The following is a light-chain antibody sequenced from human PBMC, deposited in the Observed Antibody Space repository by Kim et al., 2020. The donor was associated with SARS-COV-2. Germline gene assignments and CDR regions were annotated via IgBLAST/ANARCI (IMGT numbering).Light chain of an antibody. Sequence: SYELTQPPSVSVSPGQTATITCSGDKLGDKYACWYQQKPGQSPVLVIYQDRKRPSGIPERFSGSNSGNTATLTISGTQAMDEADYYCQAWDSSTVLFGTGTKVTVL. CDR1: KLGDKY. J-gene: IGLJ1*01. V-gene: IGLV3-1*01. CDR3: QAWDSSTVL. CDR2: QDR.